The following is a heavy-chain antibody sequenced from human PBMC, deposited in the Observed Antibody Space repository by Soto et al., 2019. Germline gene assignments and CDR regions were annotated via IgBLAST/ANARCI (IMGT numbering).Heavy chain of an antibody. J-gene: IGHJ4*02. CDR1: GFTFSSYW. CDR2: IKQDGSEK. V-gene: IGHV3-7*01. D-gene: IGHD1-1*01. CDR3: AREQLQVVIPDY. Sequence: EVQLVESGGGLVQPGGSLRLSCADFGFTFSSYWMNWVRQAPGKGLEWVANIKQDGSEKYYVDSVKGRFTISRDNTKNSLYLQINRLRAVDTAVYYFAREQLQVVIPDYWGQGTLVTFSS.